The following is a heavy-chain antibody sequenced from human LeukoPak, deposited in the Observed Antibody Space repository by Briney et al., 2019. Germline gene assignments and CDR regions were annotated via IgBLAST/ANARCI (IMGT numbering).Heavy chain of an antibody. V-gene: IGHV4-34*01. CDR1: GGSFSDHS. CDR2: INLGGRT. CDR3: ARGVTVRGVRRQTFGFNDYYYIDV. D-gene: IGHD3-10*01. J-gene: IGHJ6*03. Sequence: SETLSLTCDVSGGSFSDHSWNWIRQPPGKGLEWLGEINLGGRTNFHPTLRSRLTISLDTSKSQFSLKLTSVSAADTAVYYCARGVTVRGVRRQTFGFNDYYYIDVWGKGTAVTVSS.